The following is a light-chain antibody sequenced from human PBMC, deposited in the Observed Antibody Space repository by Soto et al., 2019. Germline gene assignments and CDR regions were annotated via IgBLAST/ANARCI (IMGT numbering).Light chain of an antibody. CDR1: SSNIGAGYD. CDR3: QSYAISLSGVV. J-gene: IGLJ2*01. V-gene: IGLV1-40*01. Sequence: QLVLTQPPSVSGAPGQRVTISCTGSSSNIGAGYDVHWYQQLPGTAPKLLIYGNSNRPSGVPDRFSGSKSGTSASLAIPGLQAEDEAEYYCQSYAISLSGVVFGGGTKLTVL. CDR2: GNS.